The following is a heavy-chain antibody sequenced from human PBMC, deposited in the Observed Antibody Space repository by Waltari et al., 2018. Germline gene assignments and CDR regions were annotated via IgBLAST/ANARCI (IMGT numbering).Heavy chain of an antibody. Sequence: QITLKESGPTLVKPTQTLTLTCTFSGFSLSTSGVGVGWIRQPPGKALEWLALIYWNDDKRYSPSLKSRLTITKDTSKNQVVLTMTNMDPVDTATYYCAHRPRIAAEENWFDPWGQGTLVTVSS. CDR1: GFSLSTSGVG. J-gene: IGHJ5*02. CDR2: IYWNDDK. V-gene: IGHV2-5*01. D-gene: IGHD6-13*01. CDR3: AHRPRIAAEENWFDP.